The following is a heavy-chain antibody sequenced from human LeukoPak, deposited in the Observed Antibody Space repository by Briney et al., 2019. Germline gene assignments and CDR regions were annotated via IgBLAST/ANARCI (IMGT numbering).Heavy chain of an antibody. CDR2: ISSSSSYI. J-gene: IGHJ3*02. CDR1: GFTFSSYS. CDR3: ARRSIAAAVAAFDI. Sequence: KAGGSLRLSCAASGFTFSSYSMNWVRQAPGKGLEWVSSISSSSSYIYYADSVKGRFTISRDNAKNSLYLQMNSLRAEDTAVYYCARRSIAAAVAAFDIWGQGTMVTVSS. D-gene: IGHD6-13*01. V-gene: IGHV3-21*01.